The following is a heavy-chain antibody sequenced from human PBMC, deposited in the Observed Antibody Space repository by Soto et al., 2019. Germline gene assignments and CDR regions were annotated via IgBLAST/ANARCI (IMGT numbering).Heavy chain of an antibody. Sequence: QVQLVQSGAEVKKPRSSVKVSCKASGGTFSSYAISWVRQAPGQGLEWMGGIIPIFGTANYAQKFQGRVTITADESTSTAYMELSSLRSEDTAVYYCARDRMDLSFYYYYGMDVWGQGTTVTVSS. D-gene: IGHD3-16*02. J-gene: IGHJ6*02. CDR1: GGTFSSYA. CDR2: IIPIFGTA. CDR3: ARDRMDLSFYYYYGMDV. V-gene: IGHV1-69*01.